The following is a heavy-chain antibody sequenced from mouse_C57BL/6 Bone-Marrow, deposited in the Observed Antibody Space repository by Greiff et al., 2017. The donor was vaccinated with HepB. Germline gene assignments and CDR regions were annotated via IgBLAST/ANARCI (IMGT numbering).Heavy chain of an antibody. D-gene: IGHD1-1*01. CDR2: IDPSDSYT. CDR1: GYTFTSYW. CDR3: VKMSATGAMDY. J-gene: IGHJ4*01. Sequence: VKLQQPGAELVMPGASVKLSCKASGYTFTSYWMHWVKQRPGQGLEWIGEIDPSDSYTNYNQKFKGKSTLTVDKSSSTAYMQLSSLTSEDSAVYYCVKMSATGAMDYWGQGTSVTVSS. V-gene: IGHV1-69*01.